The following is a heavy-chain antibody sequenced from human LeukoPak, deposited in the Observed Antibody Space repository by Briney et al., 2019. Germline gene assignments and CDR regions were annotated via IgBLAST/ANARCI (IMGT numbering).Heavy chain of an antibody. CDR2: IIPVFGTA. J-gene: IGHJ6*02. CDR3: ARDQPDYGSGSYSRTYYYGMDV. CDR1: GGTFSSYA. D-gene: IGHD3-10*01. V-gene: IGHV1-69*01. Sequence: SVKVSCKASGGTFSSYAISWVRQAPGQGLEWMGGIIPVFGTANYAQKFQGRVTITGDESTSTAYMELSSLRSEDTAVYYCARDQPDYGSGSYSRTYYYGMDVWGQGTTVTVSS.